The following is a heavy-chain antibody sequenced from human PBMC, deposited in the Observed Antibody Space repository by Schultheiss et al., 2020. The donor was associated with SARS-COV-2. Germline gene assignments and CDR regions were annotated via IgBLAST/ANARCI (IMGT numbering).Heavy chain of an antibody. Sequence: SVKVSCKASGYTFTSYGISWVRQARGQRLEWIGWIVVGSGNTNYAQKFQERVTITRDMSTSTAYMELSSLRSEDTAVYYCAADPSRGYYGSGSWGRSSGQLDVWGQGTTVTVSS. CDR1: GYTFTSYG. CDR3: AADPSRGYYGSGSWGRSSGQLDV. CDR2: IVVGSGNT. D-gene: IGHD3-10*01. V-gene: IGHV1-58*02. J-gene: IGHJ6*02.